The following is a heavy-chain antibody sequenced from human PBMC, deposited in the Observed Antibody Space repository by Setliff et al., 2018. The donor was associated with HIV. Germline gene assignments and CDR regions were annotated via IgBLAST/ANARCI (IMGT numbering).Heavy chain of an antibody. V-gene: IGHV4-31*03. CDR1: GGSISSGGYY. Sequence: SETLSLTCTVSGGSISSGGYYWSWIRQHPGKGLEWIGYIYYSGSTYYNPSLKSRATISVDTSKNQFSLKLSSVTAADTAVYYCARYYGDTPSYYYYYGMDVWGQGTTVTVSS. CDR2: IYYSGST. D-gene: IGHD4-17*01. CDR3: ARYYGDTPSYYYYYGMDV. J-gene: IGHJ6*02.